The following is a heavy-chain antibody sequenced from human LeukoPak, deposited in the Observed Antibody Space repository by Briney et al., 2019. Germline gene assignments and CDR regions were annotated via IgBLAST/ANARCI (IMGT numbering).Heavy chain of an antibody. CDR1: GDSVSSSSFY. CDR2: IYYTGST. V-gene: IGHV4-39*01. CDR3: ASLRYDFWSGYYLGLDY. J-gene: IGHJ4*02. Sequence: SSETLSLTCTVSGDSVSSSSFYWGWIRQPPGKGLEWIGTIYYTGSTYYNSSLKSRVTISIDTSKNQFSLKLNSATAADTAVYYCASLRYDFWSGYYLGLDYWGQGTLVTVSS. D-gene: IGHD3-3*01.